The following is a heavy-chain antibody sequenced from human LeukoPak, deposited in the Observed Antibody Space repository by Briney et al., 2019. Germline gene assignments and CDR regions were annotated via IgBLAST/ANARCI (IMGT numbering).Heavy chain of an antibody. D-gene: IGHD1-7*01. J-gene: IGHJ4*02. CDR1: GFTFSRYN. CDR2: ISSGSSYI. Sequence: GGSLRLSCAASGFTFSRYNMNWVRQAPGKGLEWVSSISSGSSYIYYADSVKGRFTISRDNAKNTLDLQMNSLRAEDTAVYYCARGGWGTAIDYWGQGTLVTVSS. CDR3: ARGGWGTAIDY. V-gene: IGHV3-21*06.